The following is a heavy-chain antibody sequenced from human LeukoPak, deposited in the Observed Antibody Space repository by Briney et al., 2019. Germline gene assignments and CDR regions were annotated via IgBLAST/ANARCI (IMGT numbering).Heavy chain of an antibody. CDR2: IIPILGIA. V-gene: IGHV1-69*04. J-gene: IGHJ4*02. CDR3: ASTRLTAAGTGYFDY. D-gene: IGHD6-13*01. Sequence: ASVKVSCTASGGTFSSYAISWVRQAPGQGLEWMGRIIPILGIANYAQKFQGRVTITADKSTSTAYMELSSLRSEDTAVYYCASTRLTAAGTGYFDYWGQGTLVTVSS. CDR1: GGTFSSYA.